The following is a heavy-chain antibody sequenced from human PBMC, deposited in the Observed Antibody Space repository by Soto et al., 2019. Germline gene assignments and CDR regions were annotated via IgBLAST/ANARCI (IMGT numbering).Heavy chain of an antibody. J-gene: IGHJ4*02. Sequence: ASVKVSCKASGYTFTGYYMHWVRQAPGQGLEWMGWINPNSGGTNYAQKFQGWVTMTRDTSISTAYMELSRLRSDDTAVYYCAITFNSSSWYCLDYWGQGTLVTVSS. CDR1: GYTFTGYY. D-gene: IGHD6-13*01. V-gene: IGHV1-2*04. CDR2: INPNSGGT. CDR3: AITFNSSSWYCLDY.